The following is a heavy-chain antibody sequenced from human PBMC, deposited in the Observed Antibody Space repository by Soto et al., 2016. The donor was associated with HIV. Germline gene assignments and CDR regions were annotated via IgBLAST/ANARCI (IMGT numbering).Heavy chain of an antibody. CDR1: GFSFSSFA. J-gene: IGHJ6*01. CDR2: ISYDGKNK. Sequence: VQLMESGGGVVQPGRSLRLSCGASGFSFSSFAMHWVRQAPGKGLEWVAVISYDGKNKYYTDSAKGRFTISRDNSRNTLYLQMNSVTLEDTAVYYCTRDRREWEPNYFYGMDVWGKGSRSPS. CDR3: TRDRREWEPNYFYGMDV. D-gene: IGHD1-26*01. V-gene: IGHV3-30*03.